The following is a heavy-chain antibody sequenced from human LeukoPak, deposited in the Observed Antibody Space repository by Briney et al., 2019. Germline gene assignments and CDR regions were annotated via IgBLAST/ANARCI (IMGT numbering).Heavy chain of an antibody. CDR3: ARAGRRDGYNTDY. Sequence: GGSLRLSCAASGFTFSSFDMSWVRQAPGKGLEWVSSISSSSSYIYYADSVKGRFTISRDNAKNSLYLQMNSLRAEDTAVYYCARAGRRDGYNTDYWGQGTLVTVSS. V-gene: IGHV3-21*01. CDR1: GFTFSSFD. J-gene: IGHJ4*02. D-gene: IGHD5-24*01. CDR2: ISSSSSYI.